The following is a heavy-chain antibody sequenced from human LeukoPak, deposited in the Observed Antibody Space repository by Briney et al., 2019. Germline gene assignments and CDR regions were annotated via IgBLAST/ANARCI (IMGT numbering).Heavy chain of an antibody. D-gene: IGHD7-27*01. CDR1: GVSVSDYY. CDR2: IYHTGST. J-gene: IGHJ4*02. V-gene: IGHV4-59*02. CDR3: ASRKLGNAY. Sequence: SETLSLTCTISGVSVSDYYWSWIRQSPGKGLEGIGYIYHTGSTSYSPSLKSRVTISADTSQNQCSLKLSSATAADTAVYYCASRKLGNAYWGQGTLVTVSS.